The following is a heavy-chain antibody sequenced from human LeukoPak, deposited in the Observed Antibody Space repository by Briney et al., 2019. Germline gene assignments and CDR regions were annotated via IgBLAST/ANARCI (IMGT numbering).Heavy chain of an antibody. D-gene: IGHD3-10*01. V-gene: IGHV3-48*03. CDR2: ISSSGSTI. J-gene: IGHJ4*02. Sequence: GGSLRLSCAASGFTFSSYEMNWVRQAPGKGLEWVSYISSSGSTIYYADSVEGRFTISRDNAKNSLYLQMNSLRAEDTAVYYCARDFYYGSGRYDYWGQGTLVTVSS. CDR1: GFTFSSYE. CDR3: ARDFYYGSGRYDY.